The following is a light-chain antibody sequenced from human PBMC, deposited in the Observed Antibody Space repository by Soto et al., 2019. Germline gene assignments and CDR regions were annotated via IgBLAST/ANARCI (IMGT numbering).Light chain of an antibody. V-gene: IGKV3-11*01. CDR3: QQRNSWPPTFT. Sequence: EIVLTQSPATLSLCPGERATLSCRASQSVGSFLAWYQRKPVQAPRPLIYDTSIRATGIPARFSGSGSGTDFTLTISSLEPEDFAVYYCQQRNSWPPTFTFGQGTRLEIK. CDR2: DTS. CDR1: QSVGSF. J-gene: IGKJ5*01.